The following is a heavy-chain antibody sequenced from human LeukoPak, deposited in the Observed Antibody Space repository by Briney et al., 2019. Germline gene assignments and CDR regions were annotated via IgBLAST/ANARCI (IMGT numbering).Heavy chain of an antibody. CDR3: AREEPIFDIFDY. CDR1: GGSISSGGFY. D-gene: IGHD3-3*01. Sequence: SETLSLTCTVSGGSISSGGFYWTWIRQHPGKGLEWIGSIYYSGSTYYNPSLKSRLTISVDTSKNQFSLKLSSVTAADTAVYYCAREEPIFDIFDYWGQGTLVTVSS. J-gene: IGHJ4*02. V-gene: IGHV4-31*03. CDR2: IYYSGST.